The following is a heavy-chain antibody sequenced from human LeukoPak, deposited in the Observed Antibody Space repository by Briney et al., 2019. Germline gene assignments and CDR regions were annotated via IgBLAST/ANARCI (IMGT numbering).Heavy chain of an antibody. V-gene: IGHV3-53*01. J-gene: IGHJ5*02. D-gene: IGHD3-22*01. CDR3: ARAGPPYYYDSSGYPEEYNWFDP. Sequence: GGSLRLSCAASGFTVSSNYMSWVRQAPGKGLEWVSVIYSGGSTYYADSVKGRFTISRDNSKNTLYLQMNSLRAEDTAVYYCARAGPPYYYDSSGYPEEYNWFDPWGQGTLVTVSS. CDR1: GFTVSSNY. CDR2: IYSGGST.